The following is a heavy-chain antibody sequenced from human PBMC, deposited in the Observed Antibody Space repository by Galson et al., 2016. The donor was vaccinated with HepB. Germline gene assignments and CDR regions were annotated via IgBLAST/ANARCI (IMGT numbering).Heavy chain of an antibody. V-gene: IGHV3-30*18. CDR1: QFTFRDYA. CDR2: ISYNGRSD. CDR3: AKTKRSLEWYGAYDV. J-gene: IGHJ3*01. Sequence: SLRLSCAGSQFTFRDYAIHWVRQAPGKGLEWVAIISYNGRSDYYSDSVKGRFTISRDNSKNTVYLQMSSLSPEDTAVYFCAKTKRSLEWYGAYDVWGQGTLFTVSS. D-gene: IGHD3-3*01.